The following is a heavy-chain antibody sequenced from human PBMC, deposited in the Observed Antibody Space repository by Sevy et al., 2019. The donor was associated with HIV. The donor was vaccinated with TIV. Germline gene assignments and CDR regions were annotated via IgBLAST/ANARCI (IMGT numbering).Heavy chain of an antibody. CDR1: GYTFTGQY. CDR3: SRDLRLRGYSYGCFDY. Sequence: ASVKVSCKASGYTFTGQYIHWVRQAPGQGLEWMGWINPNSGNTNYAQEFQGRVNMTRDTSISTAYMELSGLQSDDTAVYYCSRDLRLRGYSYGCFDYWGQGTLVTVSS. V-gene: IGHV1-2*02. D-gene: IGHD5-18*01. CDR2: INPNSGNT. J-gene: IGHJ4*02.